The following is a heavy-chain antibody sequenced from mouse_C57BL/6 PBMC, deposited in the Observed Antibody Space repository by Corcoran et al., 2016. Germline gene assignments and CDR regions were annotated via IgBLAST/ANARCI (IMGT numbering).Heavy chain of an antibody. CDR1: GYTFTDYN. V-gene: IGHV1-18*01. CDR3: ARYYYDYDGGYWYFDV. J-gene: IGHJ1*03. Sequence: EVQLQQSGPELVKPGASVKIPCTASGYTFTDYNLDWLKQSHGKSLEWIGDINPNNGGTIYNQKFKGKATFTVDKSSSTAYMGLRSLTTEDTAVYYCARYYYDYDGGYWYFDVWGTGTTVTVSS. CDR2: INPNNGGT. D-gene: IGHD2-4*01.